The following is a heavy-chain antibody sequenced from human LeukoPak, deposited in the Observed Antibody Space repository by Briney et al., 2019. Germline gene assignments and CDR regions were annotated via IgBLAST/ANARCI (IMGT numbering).Heavy chain of an antibody. V-gene: IGHV1-69*05. CDR3: ARDNCSSTSCYSYYYYMDV. D-gene: IGHD2-2*01. CDR1: GGTFSSYA. CDR2: IIPIFGTA. J-gene: IGHJ6*03. Sequence: SVKVSCKASGGTFSSYAISWVRQAPGQGLEWMGGIIPIFGTANYAQKFQGRVTITTDESTRTAYMELSSLRSEDTAVYYCARDNCSSTSCYSYYYYMDVWGKGTTVTVSS.